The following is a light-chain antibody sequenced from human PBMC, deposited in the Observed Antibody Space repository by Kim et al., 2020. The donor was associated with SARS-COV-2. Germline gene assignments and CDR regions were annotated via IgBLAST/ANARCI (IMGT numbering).Light chain of an antibody. J-gene: IGLJ3*02. CDR1: HYNIGCIT. CDR2: SDD. V-gene: IGLV1-44*01. CDR3: ATWDDSLNGWV. Sequence: GHRATLYCSGRHYNIGCITVNWYQHLPQTAPKLLIFSDDERPSGVPDRFSGSRSGTSASLAVSGLQLADEADYYCATWDDSLNGWVFGGGTKLTVL.